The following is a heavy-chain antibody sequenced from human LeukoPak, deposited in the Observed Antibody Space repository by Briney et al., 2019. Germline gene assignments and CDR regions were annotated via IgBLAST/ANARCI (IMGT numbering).Heavy chain of an antibody. CDR1: GGSISSGDYY. CDR3: ARTTRIAVAGTDAFDI. CDR2: IYYSGIT. V-gene: IGHV4-61*08. Sequence: SQTLSLTCTVSGGSISSGDYYWSWIRQPPGKGPEWIACIYYSGITKYNPSLKSRVTISADTSKNQFSLKLSSVTAADTAVYYCARTTRIAVAGTDAFDIWGQGTMVTVSS. J-gene: IGHJ3*02. D-gene: IGHD6-19*01.